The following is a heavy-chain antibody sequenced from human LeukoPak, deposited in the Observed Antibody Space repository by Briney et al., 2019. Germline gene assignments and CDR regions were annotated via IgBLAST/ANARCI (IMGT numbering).Heavy chain of an antibody. CDR3: VRDGDDWNDFDH. D-gene: IGHD1-1*01. V-gene: IGHV3-7*01. Sequence: GGSLRLSCAASGFSFSTSWMTWVRQAPGKGLEWVANIRRDGGEIYYMDSVKGRFAISRDDAKNSLYLQMNSLRVEDTAVYYCVRDGDDWNDFDHWGQGTLVTVSS. CDR2: IRRDGGEI. J-gene: IGHJ4*02. CDR1: GFSFSTSW.